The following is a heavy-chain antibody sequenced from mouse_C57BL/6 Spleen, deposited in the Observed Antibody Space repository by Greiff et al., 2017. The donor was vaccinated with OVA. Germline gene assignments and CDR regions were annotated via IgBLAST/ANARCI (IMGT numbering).Heavy chain of an antibody. CDR3: ARKTTVVYFDY. J-gene: IGHJ2*01. CDR2: ICRGSSTI. D-gene: IGHD1-1*01. Sequence: EVKLVESGGGLVKPGGSLKLSCAASGFTFSDYGMHWVRQAPEQGLEWVAYICRGSSTIYYADTVKGRFTISRDNAKTTLFLQMTSLTSEDTAMYCCARKTTVVYFDYWGQGTTLTVSS. V-gene: IGHV5-17*01. CDR1: GFTFSDYG.